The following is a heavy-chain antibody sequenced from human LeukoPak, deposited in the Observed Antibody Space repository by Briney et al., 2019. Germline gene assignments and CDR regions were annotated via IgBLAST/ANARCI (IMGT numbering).Heavy chain of an antibody. CDR1: GFTFSSDW. J-gene: IGHJ4*02. CDR3: ARGGTLKTYYFDY. Sequence: GGSLRLSCAASGFTFSSDWMHWVRQAPGKGLEWVSSISSSSSYIYYADSVKGRFTISRDNAKNSLYLQMNSLRAEDAAVYYCARGGTLKTYYFDYWGQGTLVTVSS. CDR2: ISSSSSYI. V-gene: IGHV3-21*01. D-gene: IGHD1-26*01.